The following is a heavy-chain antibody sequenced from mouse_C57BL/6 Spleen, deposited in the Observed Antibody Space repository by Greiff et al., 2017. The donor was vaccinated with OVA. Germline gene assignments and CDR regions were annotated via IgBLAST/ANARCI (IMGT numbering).Heavy chain of an antibody. V-gene: IGHV5-4*03. CDR2: ISDGGSYT. CDR3: ARGTVVFDY. J-gene: IGHJ2*01. CDR1: GFTFSSYA. Sequence: EVMLVESGGGLVKPGGSLKLSCAASGFTFSSYAMSWVRQTPEKRLEWVATISDGGSYTYYPDNVKGRFTISRDKAKNNLYLQMSHLKSEDTAMYYCARGTVVFDYWGQGTTLTVSS. D-gene: IGHD1-1*01.